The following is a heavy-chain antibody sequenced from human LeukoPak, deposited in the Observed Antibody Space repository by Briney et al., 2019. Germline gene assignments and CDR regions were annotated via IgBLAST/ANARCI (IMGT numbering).Heavy chain of an antibody. D-gene: IGHD2-8*01. Sequence: SETLSLTCAVSGYSISSGRYWGWVRQPPGKGLEWIGSLSHSGSIYYNPSLESRVTKSVDTSKNQFSLKLNSMTAADTAVYYCARGLIRQSAFDIWGQGTMVTVSS. J-gene: IGHJ3*02. CDR2: LSHSGSI. CDR1: GYSISSGRY. V-gene: IGHV4-38-2*01. CDR3: ARGLIRQSAFDI.